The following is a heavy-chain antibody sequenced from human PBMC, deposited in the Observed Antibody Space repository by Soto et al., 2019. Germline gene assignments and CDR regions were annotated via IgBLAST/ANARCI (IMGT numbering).Heavy chain of an antibody. CDR1: GYSFSTYG. J-gene: IGHJ4*02. V-gene: IGHV1-18*01. CDR3: ARDGFDY. Sequence: QVHFVQSGGEVKKSGASVKVSCTASGYSFSTYGITWVRQAPGQGLEWMGWISVYSGNTVYAQKFEARLTLTTDTSSNTAYMELRSLRSDDTAVYYCARDGFDYCGQGTLVTVSS. CDR2: ISVYSGNT.